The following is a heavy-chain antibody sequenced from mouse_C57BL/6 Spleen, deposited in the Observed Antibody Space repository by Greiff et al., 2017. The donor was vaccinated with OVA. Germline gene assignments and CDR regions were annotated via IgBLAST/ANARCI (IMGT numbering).Heavy chain of an antibody. D-gene: IGHD1-2*01. CDR1: GYAFSSSW. CDR2: IYPGDGDT. CDR3: ARSPRLSHYYALDY. Sequence: QVHVKQSGPELVKPGASVKISCKASGYAFSSSWMNWVQQRPGKGLEWIGRIYPGDGDTNYNGKFKGKATLTVDKSSSTDNIQLSSLTSENSAVYFCARSPRLSHYYALDYWGQGTSVTVSA. V-gene: IGHV1-82*01. J-gene: IGHJ4*01.